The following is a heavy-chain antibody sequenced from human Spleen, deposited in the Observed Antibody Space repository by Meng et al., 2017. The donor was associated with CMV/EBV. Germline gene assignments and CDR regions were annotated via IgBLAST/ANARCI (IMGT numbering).Heavy chain of an antibody. CDR2: IRYDGSNK. CDR3: AKDRIRYCSSISCFSFDY. Sequence: GGSLRLSCAASGFTFSSYGIHWVRQAPGKGLEWVAFIRYDGSNKYYADSVKGRFTISRDNSKNTLYLQMSSLRAEDTALYYCAKDRIRYCSSISCFSFDYWGQGTLVTVSS. CDR1: GFTFSSYG. V-gene: IGHV3-30*02. D-gene: IGHD2-2*01. J-gene: IGHJ4*02.